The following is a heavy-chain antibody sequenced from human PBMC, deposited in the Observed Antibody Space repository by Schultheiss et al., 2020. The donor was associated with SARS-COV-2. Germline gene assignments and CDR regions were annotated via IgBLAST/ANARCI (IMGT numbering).Heavy chain of an antibody. J-gene: IGHJ6*02. V-gene: IGHV3-48*02. D-gene: IGHD1-26*01. CDR3: ARGRRRWDLNYYGMDV. Sequence: GGSLRLSCAASGFTFSSYSMNWVRQAPGKGLEWVSYISSSSSTIYYADSVKGRFTISRDNAKNSLYLQMNSLRDEDTAVYYCARGRRRWDLNYYGMDVWGQGTTVTVSS. CDR2: ISSSSSTI. CDR1: GFTFSSYS.